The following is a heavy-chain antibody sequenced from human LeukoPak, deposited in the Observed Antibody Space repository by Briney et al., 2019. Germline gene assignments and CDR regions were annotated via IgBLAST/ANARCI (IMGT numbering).Heavy chain of an antibody. CDR3: ARGRGIEAAGTFGY. V-gene: IGHV3-48*04. CDR1: GFTFSSYS. CDR2: ISSSSSTI. D-gene: IGHD6-13*01. Sequence: PGGSLRLSCAASGFTFSSYSMNWVRQAPGKGLEWVSYISSSSSTIYYADSVKGRFTISRDNAKNSLYLQMNSLRAEDTAVYYCARGRGIEAAGTFGYWGQGTLVTVSS. J-gene: IGHJ4*02.